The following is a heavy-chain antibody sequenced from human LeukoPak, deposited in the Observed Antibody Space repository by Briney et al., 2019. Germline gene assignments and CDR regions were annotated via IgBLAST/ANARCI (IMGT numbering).Heavy chain of an antibody. V-gene: IGHV3-7*01. Sequence: GGSLRLSCTASGFTFSSHWMSWVRQAPGKGLEWVANIKQDGSEKYYVDPVRGRFTLPRDNHKHSLYLQINTLRAEDTAVYYCARRGGRYYYYRMDVWGQGTTVTVSS. CDR3: ARRGGRYYYYRMDV. CDR1: GFTFSSHW. CDR2: IKQDGSEK. J-gene: IGHJ6*02.